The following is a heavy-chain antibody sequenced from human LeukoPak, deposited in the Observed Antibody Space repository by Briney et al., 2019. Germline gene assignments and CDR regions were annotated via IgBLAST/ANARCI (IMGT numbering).Heavy chain of an antibody. CDR3: ARVHYYETSDWGNYFDY. D-gene: IGHD3-22*01. CDR1: GYSFTSYW. V-gene: IGHV5-51*01. Sequence: GESLQISCKGSGYSFTSYWIGWVRQMPGKGLEWMGIIYPGDSDTRYSPSFQGQVTISADKSISTAYLQWSSLKASDTAMYYCARVHYYETSDWGNYFDYWGQGTLVTVSS. CDR2: IYPGDSDT. J-gene: IGHJ4*02.